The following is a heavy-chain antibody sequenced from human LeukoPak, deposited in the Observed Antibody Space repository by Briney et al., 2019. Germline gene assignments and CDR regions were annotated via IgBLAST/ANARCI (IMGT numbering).Heavy chain of an antibody. CDR1: STSFNDYY. D-gene: IGHD5-18*01. Sequence: PSETLYLTCAVYSTSFNDYYWSWLRQSPGKGLEWVGEVDHPGIINYNPSLKSRITISADTSKSHFSLNLTSVTAADTAVYYCARRQLWLLWYFDYWGQGTPVTVSS. J-gene: IGHJ4*02. CDR3: ARRQLWLLWYFDY. V-gene: IGHV4-34*01. CDR2: VDHPGII.